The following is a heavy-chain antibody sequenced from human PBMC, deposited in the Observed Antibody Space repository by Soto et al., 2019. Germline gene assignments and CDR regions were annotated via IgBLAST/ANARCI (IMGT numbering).Heavy chain of an antibody. V-gene: IGHV4-31*03. D-gene: IGHD3-22*01. CDR3: ARFPTYYYDSRGYQFDY. J-gene: IGHJ4*02. Sequence: PSETLSLTCSVSGGSISSGGYYWSWIRQHPGKGLEWIGYIYYSGSTYYNPSLKSRVTISVDTSKNQFSLKLSSVTAADTAVYYCARFPTYYYDSRGYQFDYWGKGTLVTVSS. CDR1: GGSISSGGYY. CDR2: IYYSGST.